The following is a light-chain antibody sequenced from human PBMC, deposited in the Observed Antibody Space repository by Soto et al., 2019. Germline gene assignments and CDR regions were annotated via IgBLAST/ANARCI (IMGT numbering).Light chain of an antibody. CDR1: KSVRSY. V-gene: IGKV3-11*01. J-gene: IGKJ5*01. CDR3: QQRSTWPT. Sequence: EIVLTQSPATLSLSPGERATLSCRASKSVRSYLAWSQHKPGQAPRLLSYDASNRATGIPARFSGSGSGTDSPLNLTSLEPEDFAVYSSQQRSTWPTFGQGTRLEIK. CDR2: DAS.